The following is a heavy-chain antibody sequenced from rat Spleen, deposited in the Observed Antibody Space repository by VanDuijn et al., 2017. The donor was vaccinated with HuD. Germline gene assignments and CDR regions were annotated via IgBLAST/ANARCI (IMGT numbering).Heavy chain of an antibody. Sequence: EVQLVESGGGLVQPGRSLKLSCAASGFTFSDYYMAWVRQAPKKGLEWVASISYEGSGTYYGDSVKGRFTISRDNAKSTLYLQMNSLRSEDTATYYCARHRNYGGIPFDYWGQGVMVKVSS. CDR2: ISYEGSGT. CDR1: GFTFSDYY. D-gene: IGHD1-11*01. CDR3: ARHRNYGGIPFDY. J-gene: IGHJ2*01. V-gene: IGHV5-22*01.